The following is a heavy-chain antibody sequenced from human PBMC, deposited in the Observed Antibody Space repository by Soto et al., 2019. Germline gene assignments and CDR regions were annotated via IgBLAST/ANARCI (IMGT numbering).Heavy chain of an antibody. D-gene: IGHD6-6*01. J-gene: IGHJ4*02. CDR3: AKRPLAARHTDY. CDR2: ISGSGDNT. V-gene: IGHV3-23*01. CDR1: GFTFSNYA. Sequence: EVQLLESGGGLVQPGGSLRLSCAASGFTFSNYAMTWVRQAPGKGLEWVSTISGSGDNTYYADSVRGRFPIPRDNSKNPLSLQMNSLRADDTAVYYCAKRPLAARHTDYWGQRTLVTVSS.